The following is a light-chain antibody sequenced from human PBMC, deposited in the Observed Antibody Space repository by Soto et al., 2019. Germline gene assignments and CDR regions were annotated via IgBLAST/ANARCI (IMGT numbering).Light chain of an antibody. Sequence: EIVLTQSPGTLSLSPGGRVTLPSRPSPYVSRGFLAGYQQRPGQAPRLLIYDATRRATDVPDRFSGSASGTDFTLTINRLEPEDFAVYYCQQFLTSPITFGQGTRLDI. CDR2: DAT. V-gene: IGKV3-20*01. J-gene: IGKJ5*01. CDR1: PYVSRGF. CDR3: QQFLTSPIT.